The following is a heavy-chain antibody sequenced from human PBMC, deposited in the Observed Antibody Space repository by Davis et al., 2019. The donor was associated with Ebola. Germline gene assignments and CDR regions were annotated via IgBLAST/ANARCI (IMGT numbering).Heavy chain of an antibody. Sequence: SLKISCAASGFTFDDFAMHWVRQAPGKGLEWVSGISWNSGSIGYADSVKGRFNISRDNAKNSLYLQMNSLRGEDTAFYYCAKGRTIPLALDFWGRGTLVTVSS. D-gene: IGHD2-2*02. CDR3: AKGRTIPLALDF. CDR1: GFTFDDFA. J-gene: IGHJ4*02. V-gene: IGHV3-9*01. CDR2: ISWNSGSI.